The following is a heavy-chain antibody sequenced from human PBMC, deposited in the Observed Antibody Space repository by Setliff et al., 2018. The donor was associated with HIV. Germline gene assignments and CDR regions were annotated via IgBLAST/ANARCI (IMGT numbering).Heavy chain of an antibody. Sequence: GASVKVSCKASGYTFTSYGISWVRQAPGQGLEWMGWISAYNGNTDYAQKLQGRVTLATDTSTSTAYMELRSLRSDDTAVYYCARDPPSSGWYRADYWGQGTLGTVSS. CDR2: ISAYNGNT. J-gene: IGHJ4*02. CDR1: GYTFTSYG. V-gene: IGHV1-18*01. CDR3: ARDPPSSGWYRADY. D-gene: IGHD6-19*01.